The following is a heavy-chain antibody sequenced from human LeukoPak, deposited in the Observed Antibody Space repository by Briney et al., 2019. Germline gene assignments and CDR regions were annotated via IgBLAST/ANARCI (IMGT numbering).Heavy chain of an antibody. CDR1: GFTFSSYA. CDR3: AKADSGYDLLFDY. CDR2: ISGSGGST. V-gene: IGHV3-23*01. D-gene: IGHD5-12*01. J-gene: IGHJ4*02. Sequence: PGGSLRLFCAASGFTFSSYAMNWVRQARGKGLEWVSGISGSGGSTYHADSVKGRFTISRDNSKNTLYLQMNSLRAEDTAVYYCAKADSGYDLLFDYWGQGTLVTVSS.